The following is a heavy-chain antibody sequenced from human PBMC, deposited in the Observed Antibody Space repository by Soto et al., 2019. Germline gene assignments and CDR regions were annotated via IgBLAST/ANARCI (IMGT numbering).Heavy chain of an antibody. D-gene: IGHD3-22*01. CDR2: IYYSEIN. CDR1: GGSVSSGAYY. V-gene: IGHV4-30-4*01. J-gene: IGHJ4*02. CDR3: ASVLGVYYSGRTFDY. Sequence: ASETLSLTCTVSGGSVSSGAYYWSWIPQRQGKGLVWIGYIYYSEINYYNPSLNSRVTISVDRSKDQFSLKLSSTTAADTAMYLCASVLGVYYSGRTFDYWVQGTLVTVSS.